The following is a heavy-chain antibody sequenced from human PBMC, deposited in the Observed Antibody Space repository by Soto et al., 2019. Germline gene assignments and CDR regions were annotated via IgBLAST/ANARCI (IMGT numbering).Heavy chain of an antibody. CDR2: IYYSGST. CDR1: GGSISSSSYY. CDR3: ARRDGGAVAGHEDYGMDV. D-gene: IGHD6-19*01. J-gene: IGHJ6*02. Sequence: PSETLSLTCTVSGGSISSSSYYWGWIRQPPGKGLEWIGSIYYSGSTYYNPSLKSRVTISVDTSKNQFSLKLSSVTAADTAVYYCARRDGGAVAGHEDYGMDVWGQGTTVTVSS. V-gene: IGHV4-39*01.